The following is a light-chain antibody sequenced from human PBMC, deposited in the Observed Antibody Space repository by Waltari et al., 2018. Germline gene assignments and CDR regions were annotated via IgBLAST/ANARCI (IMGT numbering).Light chain of an antibody. CDR3: SSYTSTNTHVV. CDR1: SRDIGGYDF. V-gene: IGLV2-14*03. Sequence: QSTLTQPASVSGSRGQTITISCTGTSRDIGGYDFVSWYQQFPGKAPKLIIVDVNNRPSGGSDRFSGFKSGNTASLTISGLQTEDEAEYYCSSYTSTNTHVVFGGGTKLTVL. CDR2: DVN. J-gene: IGLJ2*01.